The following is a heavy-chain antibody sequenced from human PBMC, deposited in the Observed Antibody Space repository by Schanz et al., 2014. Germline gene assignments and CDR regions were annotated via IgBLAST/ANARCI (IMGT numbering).Heavy chain of an antibody. CDR1: GGTFSSYT. Sequence: QVQLVQSGAEVKKPGSSVKVSCTASGGTFSSYTISWIRQAPGQGLEWMGRIIPVLAIADYAQNFQGRVTITADKSTSTAYMELTSLTSEDTAVYFCARDLTVDTGYVVHYYYYGMDVWGQGTTVTVSS. D-gene: IGHD5-12*01. V-gene: IGHV1-69*08. CDR2: IIPVLAIA. J-gene: IGHJ6*02. CDR3: ARDLTVDTGYVVHYYYYGMDV.